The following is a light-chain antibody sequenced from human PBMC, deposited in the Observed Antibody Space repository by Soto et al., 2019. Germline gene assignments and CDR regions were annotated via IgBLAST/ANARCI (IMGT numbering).Light chain of an antibody. CDR3: QQYGSSPLT. V-gene: IGKV3-20*01. CDR2: CAS. CDR1: QSVSSSY. J-gene: IGKJ4*01. Sequence: EIVLTQSPGTLSLSPGQRATLSCRASQSVSSSYLAWYQQKPGQAPRLLIYCASSRATCIPDRFSGSGSGTYFTLTISRREPEDFAVYYCQQYGSSPLTFGGGTKGEIK.